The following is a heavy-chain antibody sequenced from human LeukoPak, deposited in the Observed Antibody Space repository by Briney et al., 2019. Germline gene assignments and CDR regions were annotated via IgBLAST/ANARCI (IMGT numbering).Heavy chain of an antibody. CDR1: GFTFNSYA. V-gene: IGHV3-30*04. D-gene: IGHD1-26*01. J-gene: IGHJ6*02. Sequence: GGSLRLSCAASGFTFNSYAIHWVRQAPGKGLEWVAVISYDGSNKYLAGSVKGRFTISRDNSKNTLYLQMNSLRVEDTAVYYCARGGREIYYYYYGMDVWGQGTTVTASS. CDR2: ISYDGSNK. CDR3: ARGGREIYYYYYGMDV.